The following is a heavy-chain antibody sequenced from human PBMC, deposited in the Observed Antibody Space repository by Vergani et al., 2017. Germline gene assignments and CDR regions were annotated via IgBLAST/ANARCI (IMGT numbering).Heavy chain of an antibody. CDR1: GGSISSGGYY. CDR2: IYYSGST. V-gene: IGHV4-31*03. D-gene: IGHD1-26*01. Sequence: QVQLQESGPGLVKPSQTLSLTCTVSGGSISSGGYYLSWIRQHPGKGLEWIGYIYYSGSTYYNPSLKSRVTISVDTSKNQFSLKLSSVTAADTAVYYCARRKWELEEEGYYYMDVWGKGTTVTVSS. J-gene: IGHJ6*03. CDR3: ARRKWELEEEGYYYMDV.